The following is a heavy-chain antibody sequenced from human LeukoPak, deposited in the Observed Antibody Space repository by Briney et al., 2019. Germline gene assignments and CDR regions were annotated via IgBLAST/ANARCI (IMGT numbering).Heavy chain of an antibody. Sequence: SETLSLTCTVSGDSISAYYWNWIRQPAGKGLEWIGRIYASGSSNYNPSLRSRVTMSVDTSKSQFSLTLSSVTAAETAVYYCARDSNSVWRSLDYWGLGALVTVSS. D-gene: IGHD6-19*01. CDR2: IYASGSS. CDR3: ARDSNSVWRSLDY. CDR1: GDSISAYY. V-gene: IGHV4-4*07. J-gene: IGHJ4*02.